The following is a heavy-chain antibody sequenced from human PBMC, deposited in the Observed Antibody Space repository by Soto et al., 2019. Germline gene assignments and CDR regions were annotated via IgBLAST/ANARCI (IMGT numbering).Heavy chain of an antibody. J-gene: IGHJ6*02. D-gene: IGHD5-12*01. CDR3: ARRGIEATFPGGYYYGMDV. CDR2: IYPGDSDT. V-gene: IGHV5-51*01. CDR1: GYSFTSYW. Sequence: GESLKISCKGSGYSFTSYWIGWVRQMPGKGLEWMGIIYPGDSDTRYSPSFQGQVTISADKSISTAYLQWSSLKASDTAMYYCARRGIEATFPGGYYYGMDVWGQGTTVTVSS.